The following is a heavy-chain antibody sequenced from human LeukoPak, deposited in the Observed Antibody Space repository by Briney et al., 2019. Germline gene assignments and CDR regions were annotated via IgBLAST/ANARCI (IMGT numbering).Heavy chain of an antibody. V-gene: IGHV3-23*01. CDR1: GFTFSIYD. CDR2: ISGSGHRT. Sequence: GGSLRLSCAASGFTFSIYDMNWVRQAPGKGLEWVSGISGSGHRTYYADSVKGRFTISRDNSKNTLFLQMNSLRADDTALYFCAKDPITMYNYDTTDSDYWGQGTLVTVSS. J-gene: IGHJ4*02. CDR3: AKDPITMYNYDTTDSDY. D-gene: IGHD3-16*01.